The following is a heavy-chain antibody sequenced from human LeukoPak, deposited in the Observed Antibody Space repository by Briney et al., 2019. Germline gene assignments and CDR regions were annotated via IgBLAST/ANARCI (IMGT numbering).Heavy chain of an antibody. J-gene: IGHJ4*02. CDR1: GYTFTSYD. D-gene: IGHD3-9*01. V-gene: IGHV1-8*01. CDR3: ARARANYDILTGCDY. CDR2: MNPNSGNT. Sequence: GASVKVSCKASGYTFTSYDINWVRQATGQGLEWMGWMNPNSGNTGYAQKFQGRVTMTRNTSISTAYMELSRLRSDDTAVYYCARARANYDILTGCDYWGQGTLVTVSS.